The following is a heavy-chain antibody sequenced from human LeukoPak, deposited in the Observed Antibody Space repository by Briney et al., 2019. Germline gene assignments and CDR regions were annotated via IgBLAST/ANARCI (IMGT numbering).Heavy chain of an antibody. V-gene: IGHV4-34*01. CDR1: GGSFSGYY. CDR2: TNHSGST. Sequence: KASETLSLTCAVYGGSFSGYYWSWIRQPPGKGLEWIGETNHSGSTNYKPSLKSRVTISVDTSKNQFSLKLSSVTAADTAVYYCARDRYCSGGSCAYDAFDIWGQGTMVTVSS. J-gene: IGHJ3*02. CDR3: ARDRYCSGGSCAYDAFDI. D-gene: IGHD2-15*01.